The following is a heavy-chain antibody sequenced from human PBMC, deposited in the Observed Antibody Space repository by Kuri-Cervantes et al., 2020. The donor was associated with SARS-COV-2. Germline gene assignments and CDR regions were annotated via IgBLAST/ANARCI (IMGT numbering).Heavy chain of an antibody. V-gene: IGHV3-23*03. Sequence: GESLKISCATSGFTFSYYYMSGVRQAPGKGLEWVSVIYSGGSSTYYADSVKGRFTISRDNSKNTLYLQMNSLRAEDTAVYYCAKDGDPDYWGQGTLVTVSS. D-gene: IGHD2-21*01. CDR3: AKDGDPDY. CDR1: GFTFSYYY. CDR2: IYSGGSST. J-gene: IGHJ4*02.